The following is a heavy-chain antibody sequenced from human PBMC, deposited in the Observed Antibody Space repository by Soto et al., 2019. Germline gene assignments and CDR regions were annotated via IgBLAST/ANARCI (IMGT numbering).Heavy chain of an antibody. Sequence: GASVKVSCKTSGFTFTTYYIHWVRQAPGQGLEWMGMIDPSGGSTTYAQKFQGRITMTSDMSTSTVYMELSSLRSEDTAVYYCGRVPYDTTGYYAFWGQGPLVTVPS. V-gene: IGHV1-46*01. J-gene: IGHJ4*02. D-gene: IGHD3-22*01. CDR1: GFTFTTYY. CDR2: IDPSGGST. CDR3: GRVPYDTTGYYAF.